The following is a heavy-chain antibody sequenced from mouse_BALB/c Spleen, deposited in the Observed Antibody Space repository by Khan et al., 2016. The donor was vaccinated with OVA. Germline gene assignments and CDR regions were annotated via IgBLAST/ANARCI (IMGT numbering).Heavy chain of an antibody. V-gene: IGHV5-17*02. Sequence: EVELVESGGGLVQPGGSRKLSCAASGFTFSSFGMHWVRQAPKKGLEWVAYMSSGSSTIYYVDTVKGRFTISRDNPKNTLFLQMTSLMSEDTAMYDCVRSGGNFHWYFDVWGAVTSVTGSS. CDR2: MSSGSSTI. J-gene: IGHJ1*01. CDR3: VRSGGNFHWYFDV. CDR1: GFTFSSFG. D-gene: IGHD2-1*01.